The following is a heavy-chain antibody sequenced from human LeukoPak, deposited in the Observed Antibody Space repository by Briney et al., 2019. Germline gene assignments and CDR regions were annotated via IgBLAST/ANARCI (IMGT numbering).Heavy chain of an antibody. V-gene: IGHV3-7*01. J-gene: IGHJ5*02. CDR1: GFTFSNAW. CDR2: IKQDGSEE. Sequence: GGSLRLSCAASGFTFSNAWMSWVRQAPGKGLERVANIKQDGSEEYYLDSLEGRFTIARDNAKNSVYLQINRLRAEDTAVYYCARRGTIAVPVFWFDPWGQGTLVIVSS. D-gene: IGHD6-19*01. CDR3: ARRGTIAVPVFWFDP.